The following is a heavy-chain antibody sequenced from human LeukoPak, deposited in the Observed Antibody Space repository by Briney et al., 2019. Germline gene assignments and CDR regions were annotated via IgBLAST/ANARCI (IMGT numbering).Heavy chain of an antibody. CDR3: ARQVTGRFDY. V-gene: IGHV3-48*03. CDR2: ISSSGKTI. CDR1: GFTFSSXX. D-gene: IGHD4-23*01. J-gene: IGHJ4*02. Sequence: GGSLRLSCAASGFTFSSXXXXXXXQAPGXGLEWVSYISSSGKTIYYADSVKGRFTISRXNAKSSLYLQMNSLRAEDTAVYYCARQVTGRFDYWGQGTLVTVSS.